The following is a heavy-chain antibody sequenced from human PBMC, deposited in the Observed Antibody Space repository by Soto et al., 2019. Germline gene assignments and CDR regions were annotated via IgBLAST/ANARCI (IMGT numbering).Heavy chain of an antibody. CDR3: SRDHGILTGHSYDAFDI. D-gene: IGHD3-9*01. V-gene: IGHV3-30-3*01. CDR1: GFTFSGYA. CDR2: ISFDGSNE. Sequence: QVQLVESGGGVVQPGKSLRLSCAASGFTFSGYAMHWVRQAQGKGLEWVAIISFDGSNEYYADSVKGRFTISRANSENSLYLQMNSLSTEDTAVYYCSRDHGILTGHSYDAFDIWGQGTMVTVSS. J-gene: IGHJ3*02.